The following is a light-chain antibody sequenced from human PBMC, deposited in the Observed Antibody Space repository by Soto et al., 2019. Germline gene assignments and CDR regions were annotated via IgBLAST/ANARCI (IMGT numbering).Light chain of an antibody. Sequence: DIQMTQSPSSLSASVGDRVMITCRASQTISTYLNWYQQKPGTAPKLLIYDASTLQSGVPSRFRGSGSGTDFTLTISNLQPEDLAIFYCQQSFSRPMYTFGQGTKVEIK. CDR3: QQSFSRPMYT. V-gene: IGKV1-39*01. CDR1: QTISTY. J-gene: IGKJ2*01. CDR2: DAS.